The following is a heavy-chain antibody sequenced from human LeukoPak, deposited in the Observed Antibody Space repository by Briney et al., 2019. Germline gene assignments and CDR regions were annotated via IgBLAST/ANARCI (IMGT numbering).Heavy chain of an antibody. J-gene: IGHJ4*02. Sequence: GGSLRLSCAASGFIFSSYAMHWVRQAPGKGLEWVAVISYDRSNKYYADSLKDRFPISRDNSKNTLYLQMNSLRGEDTAVYHCASGYCSSTSCFPDYWGQGTLVTVSS. V-gene: IGHV3-30*04. CDR2: ISYDRSNK. CDR3: ASGYCSSTSCFPDY. CDR1: GFIFSSYA. D-gene: IGHD2-2*03.